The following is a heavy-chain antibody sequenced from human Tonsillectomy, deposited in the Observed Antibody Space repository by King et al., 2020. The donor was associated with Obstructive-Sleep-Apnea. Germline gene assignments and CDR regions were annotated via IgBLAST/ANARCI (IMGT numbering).Heavy chain of an antibody. J-gene: IGHJ4*02. V-gene: IGHV4-34*01. CDR1: GGSFSGYY. CDR2: INHSGST. CDR3: ARVKRRYYDCWSGYYDY. Sequence: VQLQQWGAGLLKPSETLSLTCAVYGGSFSGYYWSWIRQPPGKGLEWIGEINHSGSTNYNPSLKSRVTISVDTSKNHFSLNLSSVTAADTAVYYCARVKRRYYDCWSGYYDYWGQGTLVTVSS. D-gene: IGHD3-3*01.